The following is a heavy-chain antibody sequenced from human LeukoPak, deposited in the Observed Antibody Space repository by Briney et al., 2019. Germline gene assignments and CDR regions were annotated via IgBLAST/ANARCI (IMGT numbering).Heavy chain of an antibody. J-gene: IGHJ3*02. CDR3: ARQLKWYSGSYSGRDAFDI. V-gene: IGHV5-51*01. D-gene: IGHD1-26*01. CDR1: GYSFTSYW. CDR2: IYPGDSDT. Sequence: PGESLKISCKGSGYSFTSYWIGWVRQMPGKGLEWMGIIYPGDSDTRYSPSFQGQVTISADKSISTAYLQWSSLKASDTAMYYCARQLKWYSGSYSGRDAFDIWGQGTMVTVSS.